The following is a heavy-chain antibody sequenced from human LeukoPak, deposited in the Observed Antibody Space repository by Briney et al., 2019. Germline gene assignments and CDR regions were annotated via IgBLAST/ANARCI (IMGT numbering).Heavy chain of an antibody. J-gene: IGHJ4*02. V-gene: IGHV4-59*01. CDR3: ARRAYSSGWYYFDY. CDR2: IYYSGST. CDR1: GGSISSYY. D-gene: IGHD6-19*01. Sequence: NPSETLSLTCTISGGSISSYYWSWIRQPSGKGLEWIGYIYYSGSTNYNPSLKSRVTISVDTSKNQFSLKLNSVTAADTAVYYCARRAYSSGWYYFDYWGQGTLVTVSS.